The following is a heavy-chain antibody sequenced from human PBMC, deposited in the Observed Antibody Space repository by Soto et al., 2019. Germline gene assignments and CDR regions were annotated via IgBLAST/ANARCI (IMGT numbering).Heavy chain of an antibody. CDR1: GGSISSGGYS. V-gene: IGHV4-30-2*05. D-gene: IGHD2-21*01. Sequence: SETLSLTCAVSGGSISSGGYSWSWIRQPPGKGLEWIGYIYYSGSTHYNPSLKSRVTISVDTSKNQFSLKLSSVTAADTAVYYCASYRVGHAFDIWGRGTMVTVSS. CDR3: ASYRVGHAFDI. J-gene: IGHJ3*02. CDR2: IYYSGST.